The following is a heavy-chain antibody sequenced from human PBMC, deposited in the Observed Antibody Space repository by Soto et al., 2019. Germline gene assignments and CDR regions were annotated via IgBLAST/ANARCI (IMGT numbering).Heavy chain of an antibody. D-gene: IGHD3-10*01. CDR1: GRSISSYY. CDR3: ASLPMVFNGFDT. Sequence: PSETLSLTCTVSGRSISSYYWSWIRQPPGKGLEWIGYIYYSGSTNYNPSLKSRVTISVDTSKNQFSLKLSSVTAADTAVYYCASLPMVFNGFDTWGLGTLVTVSS. CDR2: IYYSGST. V-gene: IGHV4-59*08. J-gene: IGHJ5*02.